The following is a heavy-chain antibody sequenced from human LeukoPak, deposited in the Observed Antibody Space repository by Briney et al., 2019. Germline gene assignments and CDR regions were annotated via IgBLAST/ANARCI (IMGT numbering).Heavy chain of an antibody. J-gene: IGHJ4*02. CDR2: INHSGST. CDR3: AREDGGDYAYTLDY. D-gene: IGHD4-17*01. CDR1: GGSFSGYY. Sequence: SETLSLTCAVYGGSFSGYYWSWIRQPPGKGLEWIGEINHSGSTNYNPSLKSRVTISVDTSKNQFSLKLSSVTAADTAFYYCAREDGGDYAYTLDYWGQGTLVTVSS. V-gene: IGHV4-34*01.